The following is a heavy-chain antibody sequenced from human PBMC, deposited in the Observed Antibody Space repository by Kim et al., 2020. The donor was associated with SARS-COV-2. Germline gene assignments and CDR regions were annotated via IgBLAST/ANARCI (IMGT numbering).Heavy chain of an antibody. CDR3: ARDKVAAAGDF. J-gene: IGHJ4*02. V-gene: IGHV3-30*07. D-gene: IGHD6-13*01. Sequence: YADSWRGRFTGSRDIAKNTLYLQMDRRRADDTAVYYCARDKVAAAGDFWGQGTLVTVSS.